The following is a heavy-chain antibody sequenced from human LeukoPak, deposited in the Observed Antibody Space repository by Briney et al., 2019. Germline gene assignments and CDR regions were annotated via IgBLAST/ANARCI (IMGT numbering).Heavy chain of an antibody. CDR2: IDWDDDI. CDR3: VRGNGYTFFDY. CDR1: GFSLTTSGMC. J-gene: IGHJ4*02. D-gene: IGHD5-24*01. Sequence: SGPALVKPTQTLTLTRTFSGFSLTTSGMCVSWIRQPPGKALEWLAHIDWDDDIYYRTSLKTRLTISKDTSKNQVVLTMTNMDPVDTATYYCVRGNGYTFFDYWGQGTLVTVSS. V-gene: IGHV2-70*01.